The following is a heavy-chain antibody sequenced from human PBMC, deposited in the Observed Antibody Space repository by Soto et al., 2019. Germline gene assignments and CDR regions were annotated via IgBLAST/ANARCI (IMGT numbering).Heavy chain of an antibody. V-gene: IGHV4-39*01. CDR3: ARPYYYYYGMDV. J-gene: IGHJ6*02. CDR1: GGSISSSSYY. Sequence: LSLTCTVSGGSISSSSYYWGWIRQSPGKGLEWIGSIYYSGSTYYNPSLKSRVTISVDTSKNQFSLKLSSVTAADTAVYYCARPYYYYYGMDVWGQGTTVTVSS. CDR2: IYYSGST.